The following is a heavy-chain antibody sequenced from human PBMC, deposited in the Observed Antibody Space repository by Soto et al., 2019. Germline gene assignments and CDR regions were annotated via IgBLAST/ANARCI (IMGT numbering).Heavy chain of an antibody. D-gene: IGHD3-10*01. V-gene: IGHV1-18*01. Sequence: QVHLVQSGAEVKKPGASVKVSCKGSGYTFTSYGITWVRQAPGQGLEWMGWISAHNGNTDYAQKLQGRVTVTRDTSTSTAYMALGSLRSNDTAVYYCARGRYGEYWGQGALVTVSS. CDR1: GYTFTSYG. CDR2: ISAHNGNT. J-gene: IGHJ4*02. CDR3: ARGRYGEY.